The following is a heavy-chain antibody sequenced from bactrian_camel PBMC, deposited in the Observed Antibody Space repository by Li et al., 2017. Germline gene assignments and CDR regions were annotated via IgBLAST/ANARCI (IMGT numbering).Heavy chain of an antibody. V-gene: IGHV3S54*01. CDR3: SSLYNRY. CDR1: ESLDSKC. J-gene: IGHJ4*01. CDR2: IYTGGGST. Sequence: HVQLVESGGGSVQAGESLTLSCAASESLDSKCMGWFRQAPGKEREGVAAIYTGGGSTYYADSVKGRFTISEDSAENTLYLQLNSLKTEHTAMYFCSSLYNRYWGQGTQVTVS.